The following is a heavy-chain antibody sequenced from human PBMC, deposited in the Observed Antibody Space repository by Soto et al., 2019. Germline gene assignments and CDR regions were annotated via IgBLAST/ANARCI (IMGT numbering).Heavy chain of an antibody. CDR1: GFSLSGSGMR. V-gene: IGHV2-70*04. J-gene: IGHJ6*02. Sequence: SGPTLVNPTQTLTLTCTVSGFSLSGSGMRVTWIRQPPGKALEWPARIDWEDTKLYSTSLKTRLTISKDTSKNQVVLTMTNVDPADTGTYYCARAFYGMDVWGQGTTVTVSS. CDR2: IDWEDTK. CDR3: ARAFYGMDV.